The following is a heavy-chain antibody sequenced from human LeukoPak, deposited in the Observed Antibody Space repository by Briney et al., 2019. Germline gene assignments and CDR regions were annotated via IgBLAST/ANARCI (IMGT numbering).Heavy chain of an antibody. CDR1: GGTFSSYA. CDR2: IIPIFGT. D-gene: IGHD2-15*01. V-gene: IGHV1-69*06. J-gene: IGHJ4*02. Sequence: SVKVSCKASGGTFSSYAISWVRRAPGQGLEWMGGIIPIFGTNYAQKFQGRVTITADKSTSTAYMELSSLRSEDTAAHYCARDYCSGGSCYDYWGQGTLVTVSS. CDR3: ARDYCSGGSCYDY.